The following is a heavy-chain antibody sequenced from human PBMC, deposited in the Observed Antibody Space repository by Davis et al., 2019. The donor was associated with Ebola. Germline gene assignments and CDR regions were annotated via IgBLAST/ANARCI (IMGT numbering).Heavy chain of an antibody. CDR2: ISYDGSNK. CDR1: GFTFSSYS. Sequence: GESLKISCAASGFTFSSYSMNWVRQAPGKGLEWVAVISYDGSNKYYADSVKGRFTISRDNSKNTLYLQMNSLRAEDTAVYYCATRKWELRNWGQGTLVTVSS. CDR3: ATRKWELRN. V-gene: IGHV3-30*03. J-gene: IGHJ4*02. D-gene: IGHD1-26*01.